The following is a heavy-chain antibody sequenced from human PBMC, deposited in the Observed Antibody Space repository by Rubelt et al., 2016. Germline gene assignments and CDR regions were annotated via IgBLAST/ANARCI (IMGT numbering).Heavy chain of an antibody. CDR2: INHGGST. V-gene: IGHV4-34*01. CDR3: ARGHPSRRHMDV. Sequence: QMQLQQWGAGLLKPSEALSLTCVVYGGSFSGYYWSWIRQPPGRGLEWLGEINHGGSTNYNPSLKIRVTISVDASQNQFSRKLSAVTAADTAVYYCARGHPSRRHMDVWGKGTTVTVSS. J-gene: IGHJ6*03. CDR1: GGSFSGYY.